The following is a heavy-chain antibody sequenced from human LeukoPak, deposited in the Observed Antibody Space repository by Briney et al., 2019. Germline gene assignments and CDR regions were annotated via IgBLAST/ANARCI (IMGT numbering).Heavy chain of an antibody. CDR1: GYTLTELS. CDR3: ARDLIGGSYYGDYYYYGMDV. J-gene: IGHJ6*02. V-gene: IGHV1-24*01. Sequence: ASVKVSCKVSGYTLTELSMHWVRQAPGKGLEWMGGFDPEDGETIYAQKFQGRVTMTEDTSTDTAYMELSSLRSDDTAVYYCARDLIGGSYYGDYYYYGMDVWGQGTTVTVSS. D-gene: IGHD1-26*01. CDR2: FDPEDGET.